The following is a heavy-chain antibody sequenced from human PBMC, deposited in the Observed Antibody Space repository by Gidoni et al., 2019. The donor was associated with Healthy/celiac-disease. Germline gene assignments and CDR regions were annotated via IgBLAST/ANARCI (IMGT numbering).Heavy chain of an antibody. V-gene: IGHV3-23*01. CDR2: ISGSGGST. J-gene: IGHJ3*02. D-gene: IGHD3-3*01. CDR1: GFTFSSYA. CDR3: AKDCLRYYDFWSGYSVGAFDI. Sequence: EVQPLESGGWLVQSGGSLRLSCAASGFTFSSYAMSWVRQAPGKGLEGVAAISGSGGSTYYADSVKGRFTISRDKSKNTLYLQMNSLRAEEVAVYYCAKDCLRYYDFWSGYSVGAFDIWGQGTMVTVSS.